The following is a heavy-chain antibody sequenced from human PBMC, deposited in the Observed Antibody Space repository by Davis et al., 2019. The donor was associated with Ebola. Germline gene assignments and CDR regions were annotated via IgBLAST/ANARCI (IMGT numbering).Heavy chain of an antibody. CDR2: TCYRSKWYN. CDR1: GDSVSSNRAA. CDR3: ARGTTLYPFDY. V-gene: IGHV6-1*01. D-gene: IGHD2/OR15-2a*01. Sequence: SQTLSLTCAISGDSVSSNRAAWNWIGQSPSRGLEWLGRTCYRSKWYNDYAVSVKSRITINPDTSKNQFSLQLNSVTPEDTAVFYCARGTTLYPFDYWGQGTLVTVSS. J-gene: IGHJ4*02.